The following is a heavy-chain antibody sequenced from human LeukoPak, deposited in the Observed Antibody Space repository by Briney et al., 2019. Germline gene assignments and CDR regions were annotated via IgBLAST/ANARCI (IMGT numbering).Heavy chain of an antibody. CDR2: VNRDGSET. Sequence: PGGSLRLSCAASGFALSSHWMTWVRQVPGRGPEWAANVNRDGSETYYLDSVKGRFTISKDNAKNSLYLQMNSLRAEDTALYHCARNNGMDVWGQGTTVTVSS. CDR1: GFALSSHW. CDR3: ARNNGMDV. V-gene: IGHV3-7*03. J-gene: IGHJ6*02.